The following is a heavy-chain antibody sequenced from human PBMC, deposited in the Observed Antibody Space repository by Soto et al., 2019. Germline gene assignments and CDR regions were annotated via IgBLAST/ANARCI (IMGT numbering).Heavy chain of an antibody. CDR2: IYYSGST. CDR3: ARPGNYGSGSYLYYLDY. Sequence: QLQLQESGPGLVKPSETLSLTCTVSGGSISSSSYYWGWIRQPPGKGLEWIGSIYYSGSTYYNPSPKXRXTXSXXTSKHQSSLTLSSVTAADTAVYYCARPGNYGSGSYLYYLDYWGQGTLVTVSS. CDR1: GGSISSSSYY. D-gene: IGHD3-10*01. V-gene: IGHV4-39*01. J-gene: IGHJ4*02.